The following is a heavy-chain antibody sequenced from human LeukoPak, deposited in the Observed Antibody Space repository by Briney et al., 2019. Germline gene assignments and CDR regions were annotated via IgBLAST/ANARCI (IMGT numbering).Heavy chain of an antibody. D-gene: IGHD2-15*01. CDR2: IHYTGST. J-gene: IGHJ4*02. CDR3: ARGAGYCSGGSCYSDY. Sequence: SETLSLTCTVSGGTISSNYWSWIRQPPGKGLEWIGYIHYTGSTNYNPPLKSRVTISVDTSKNQFSLKLSSVTAADTAVYYCARGAGYCSGGSCYSDYWGQGTLVTVSS. V-gene: IGHV4-59*12. CDR1: GGTISSNY.